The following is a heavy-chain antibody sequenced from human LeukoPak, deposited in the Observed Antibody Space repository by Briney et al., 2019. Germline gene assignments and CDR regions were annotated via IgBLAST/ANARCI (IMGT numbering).Heavy chain of an antibody. J-gene: IGHJ5*02. CDR3: ARYASGSYYWFDP. D-gene: IGHD3-10*01. CDR1: GGSISSTSYH. V-gene: IGHV4-39*01. CDR2: VYYTGSA. Sequence: SETLSLTCTVSGGSISSTSYHWAWIRQPPGKGLEWIATVYYTGSAYYNPSFKSRVTISVDTSKSQFSLKLSSVTTADTALYYCARYASGSYYWFDPWGQGTLVTVSS.